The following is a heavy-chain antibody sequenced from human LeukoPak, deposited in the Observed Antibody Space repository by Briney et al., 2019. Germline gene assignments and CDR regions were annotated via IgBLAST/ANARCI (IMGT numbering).Heavy chain of an antibody. CDR1: GFTFGSYA. J-gene: IGHJ4*02. CDR2: ITNGGVTT. D-gene: IGHD2-2*01. V-gene: IGHV3-23*01. CDR3: TRWDCTTTGCYPFDY. Sequence: GGSLRLSCAASGFTFGSYAMSWVRQTPGKSLEWVSIITNGGVTTYYADSVRGRFTISRDDSKNTAYLQMSSLKTEDTAVYYCTRWDCTTTGCYPFDYWGQGTLVTVSS.